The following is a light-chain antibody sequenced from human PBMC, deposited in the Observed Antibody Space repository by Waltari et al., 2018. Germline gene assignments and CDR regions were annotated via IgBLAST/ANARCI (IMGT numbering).Light chain of an antibody. Sequence: EIVMTQSPATLSVSPGERATLSCRASQSVSSNLAWYQQKPGQAPRLLIYGASTRATGIPARFSGSGSGTEFTLIISSLQSEDFAVYYCQQYNNWPRTFGQGTKVEFK. CDR3: QQYNNWPRT. V-gene: IGKV3-15*01. CDR2: GAS. J-gene: IGKJ1*01. CDR1: QSVSSN.